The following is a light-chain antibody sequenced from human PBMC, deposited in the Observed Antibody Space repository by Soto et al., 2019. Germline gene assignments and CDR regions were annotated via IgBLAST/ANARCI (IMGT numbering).Light chain of an antibody. V-gene: IGKV3-20*01. CDR2: GAS. J-gene: IGKJ1*01. CDR3: QQYNNWPRT. Sequence: EIVLTQSPGTLFLSPGERANLSCRASQSVSNNYLAWYQQKPGQAPRLLIYGASNRATGIPDRFSGSGSGTDFTLTISRLQSEDFAVYYCQQYNNWPRTFGQGTTGDIK. CDR1: QSVSNNY.